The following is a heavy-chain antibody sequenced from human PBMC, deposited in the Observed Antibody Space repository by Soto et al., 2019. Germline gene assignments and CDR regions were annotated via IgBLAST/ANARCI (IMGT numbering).Heavy chain of an antibody. D-gene: IGHD6-19*01. CDR2: IKPDGSEK. CDR1: GVTISDYW. J-gene: IGHJ4*02. V-gene: IGHV3-7*01. Sequence: EVQVVESGGILVQPGGSLRLSCAASGVTISDYWMNWVRQAPGKGLEWVANIKPDGSEKYYVDSVKGRFTISRDTANNSVYLQMNSLRVEDTALYYCARNPWGVAGSDYWGQGTLVTVSS. CDR3: ARNPWGVAGSDY.